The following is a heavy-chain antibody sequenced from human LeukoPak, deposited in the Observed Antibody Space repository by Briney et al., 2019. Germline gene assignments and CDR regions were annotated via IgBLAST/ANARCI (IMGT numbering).Heavy chain of an antibody. Sequence: ASVKVSCKASGYTFTTYYMHWVRQAPGQGLEWMGLINPTGGSTGYAQKFQGRATMTRDMSTSTDYMALSSLRSEDTAIYYCARDNSVGDNALWFDPWGQGTLVTVSS. CDR2: INPTGGST. D-gene: IGHD1-26*01. CDR1: GYTFTTYY. J-gene: IGHJ5*02. CDR3: ARDNSVGDNALWFDP. V-gene: IGHV1-46*01.